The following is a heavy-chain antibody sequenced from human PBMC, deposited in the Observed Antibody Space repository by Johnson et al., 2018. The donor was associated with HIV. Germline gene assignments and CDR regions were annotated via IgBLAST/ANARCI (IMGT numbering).Heavy chain of an antibody. CDR2: IRNKANRDTK. CDR1: GFTLSDPY. J-gene: IGHJ3*02. V-gene: IGHV3-72*01. CDR3: SRPHAFDI. Sequence: EVQLVESGGGLVQPGGSLRLSCAASGFTLSDPYMDWVRQAPGNGLEWVARIRNKANRDTKEDAASGKGRFTISRDDSKNSLYLKMNSLRAEETAVYYCSRPHAFDIWGQGTMVTVSS.